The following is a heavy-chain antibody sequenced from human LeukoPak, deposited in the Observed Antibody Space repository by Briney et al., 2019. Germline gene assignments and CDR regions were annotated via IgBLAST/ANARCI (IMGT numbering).Heavy chain of an antibody. V-gene: IGHV3-23*01. CDR2: ISGGGSGT. CDR1: GFTVSSYA. CDR3: AKAVGSSGYFSRDAFDI. J-gene: IGHJ3*02. Sequence: RGSLRLSSAPSGFTVSSYAMSWVRQAPGKGLEWVAVISGGGSGTYYADSVRGRFTISRDNSKNTVYLQMNSLRAEDTAIYYCAKAVGSSGYFSRDAFDIWGQGTMVTVSS. D-gene: IGHD3-22*01.